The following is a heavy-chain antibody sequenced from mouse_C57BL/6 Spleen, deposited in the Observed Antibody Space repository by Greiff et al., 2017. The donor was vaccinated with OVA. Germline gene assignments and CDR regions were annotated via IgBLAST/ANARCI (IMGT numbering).Heavy chain of an antibody. Sequence: EVKLVESGGGLVKPGGSLKLSCAASGFTFSDYGMHWVRQAPEKGLEWVAYISSGSSTIYYADTVKGRFTISRDNAKNTLFLQMTSLRSEDTAMYYCARYHGSSPFDYWGQGTTLTVSS. CDR2: ISSGSSTI. CDR1: GFTFSDYG. D-gene: IGHD1-1*01. J-gene: IGHJ2*01. V-gene: IGHV5-17*01. CDR3: ARYHGSSPFDY.